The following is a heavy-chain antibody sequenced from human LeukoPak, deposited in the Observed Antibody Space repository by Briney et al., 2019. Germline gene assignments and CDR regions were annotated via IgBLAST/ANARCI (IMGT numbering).Heavy chain of an antibody. D-gene: IGHD1-26*01. CDR1: GFTFSSYW. J-gene: IGHJ4*02. Sequence: GGSLRLSCAASGFTFSSYWMHWVRQAPGKGLLWVSRINSDGSVTTYADSVKGRFTISRDNAKNTLYLQMNSLRAEDTAVYYCARATGSFYGLGYWGQGTLVTVSS. V-gene: IGHV3-74*01. CDR2: INSDGSVT. CDR3: ARATGSFYGLGY.